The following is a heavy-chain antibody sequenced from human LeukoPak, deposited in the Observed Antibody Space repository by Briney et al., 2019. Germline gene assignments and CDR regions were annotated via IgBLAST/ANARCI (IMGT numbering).Heavy chain of an antibody. J-gene: IGHJ6*01. V-gene: IGHV3-21*01. CDR1: GFTFSSHS. Sequence: GGSVTLLCAASGFTFSSHSENWVRQAPGKGLEWVSSISSSSSYIYYADSVKGRFTISRDNAKNSLYLQMNSRRAEDTAVYYCARGDQTGDYGMDVWG. CDR3: ARGDQTGDYGMDV. CDR2: ISSSSSYI.